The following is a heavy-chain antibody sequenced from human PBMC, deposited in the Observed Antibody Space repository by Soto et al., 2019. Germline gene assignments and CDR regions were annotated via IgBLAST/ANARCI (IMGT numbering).Heavy chain of an antibody. V-gene: IGHV5-51*01. CDR2: IYPRDSDT. J-gene: IGHJ4*02. CDR3: ASPLGWCSYFGGGLR. CDR1: GYSFSTYW. Sequence: EVQLVQSGAEVKKPGESLNISCKGSGYSFSTYWIGWVRQMPGKGLEWMGFIYPRDSDTRYSPSFRGQFTISADKSISTAYLRWTSLKAVDTAIYYCASPLGWCSYFGGGLRWGQGTQVTVSS. D-gene: IGHD2-8*01.